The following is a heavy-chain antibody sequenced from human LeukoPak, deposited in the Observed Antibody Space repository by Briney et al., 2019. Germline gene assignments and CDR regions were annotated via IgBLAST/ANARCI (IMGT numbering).Heavy chain of an antibody. V-gene: IGHV4-39*01. CDR3: ARRVIQLYAFDI. Sequence: PSETLSLTCTVSGGSISSSSYYWGWIRQPPGKGLEWIGRIYYSGSTYYNPSLKSRVAISVDTSKNQFSLKLSSVSAADTAMYYCARRVIQLYAFDIWGQGTMVTVSS. CDR1: GGSISSSSYY. CDR2: IYYSGST. J-gene: IGHJ3*02. D-gene: IGHD5-18*01.